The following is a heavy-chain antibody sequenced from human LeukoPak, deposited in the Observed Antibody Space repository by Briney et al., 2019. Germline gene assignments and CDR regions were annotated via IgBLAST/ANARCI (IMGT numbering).Heavy chain of an antibody. D-gene: IGHD3-10*01. CDR3: ARQYYYGSGSQVGMDV. CDR1: GYSFTSYW. V-gene: IGHV5-10-1*04. CDR2: IDPSDSYT. J-gene: IGHJ6*02. Sequence: GESLKISCKGSGYSFTSYWISWVRQLPGKGLEWMGRIDPSDSYTNYSPSFQGQVTISADKSISTAYLQWSSLKASDTAMYHCARQYYYGSGSQVGMDVWGQGTTVTVSS.